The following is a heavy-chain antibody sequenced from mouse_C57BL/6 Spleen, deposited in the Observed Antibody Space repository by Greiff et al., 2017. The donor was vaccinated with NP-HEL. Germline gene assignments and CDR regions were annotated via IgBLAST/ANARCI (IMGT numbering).Heavy chain of an antibody. V-gene: IGHV1-39*01. D-gene: IGHD2-5*01. Sequence: VQLQQPGPELVKPGASVTISCKASGYTFTDYNMNWVKQSNGKSLEWIGVINPNYGTTSYNQKFKGKATLTVDQSSSTAYMQLNSLTSEDSAVYYSARSNSYAMDYWGQGTSVTVAS. CDR2: INPNYGTT. CDR1: GYTFTDYN. CDR3: ARSNSYAMDY. J-gene: IGHJ4*01.